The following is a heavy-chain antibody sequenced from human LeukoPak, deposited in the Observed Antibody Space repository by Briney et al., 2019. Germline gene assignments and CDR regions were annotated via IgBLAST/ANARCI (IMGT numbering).Heavy chain of an antibody. CDR3: ARGWVGDHDAFDI. J-gene: IGHJ3*02. CDR2: ISSSSSYI. D-gene: IGHD2-21*01. Sequence: GGSLRLYCAASGFTFSSYSMNWVRQAPGKGLEWVSSISSSSSYIYYADSVKGRFTISRDNAKNSLYLQMNSLRAEDTAVYYCARGWVGDHDAFDIWGQGTMVTVSS. CDR1: GFTFSSYS. V-gene: IGHV3-21*01.